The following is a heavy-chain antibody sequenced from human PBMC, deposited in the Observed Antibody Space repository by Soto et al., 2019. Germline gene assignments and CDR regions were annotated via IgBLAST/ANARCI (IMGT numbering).Heavy chain of an antibody. J-gene: IGHJ3*02. CDR1: GFTVSSTY. V-gene: IGHV3-53*01. Sequence: EVQLVESGGGLIQPGGSLRLSCAASGFTVSSTYMSWVRQAPGKGLQWVSVIYSDGTTRYADSVKGRFTISRDNSKNTLYLQMNSLRVEDRAVYYCGRGGGGFDIWGQGTMVTVSS. CDR3: GRGGGGFDI. D-gene: IGHD3-10*01. CDR2: IYSDGTT.